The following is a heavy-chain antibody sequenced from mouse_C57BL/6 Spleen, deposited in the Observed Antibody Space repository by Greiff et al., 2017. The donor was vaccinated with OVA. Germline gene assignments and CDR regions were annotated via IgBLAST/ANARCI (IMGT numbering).Heavy chain of an antibody. J-gene: IGHJ3*01. CDR3: TRKWRLGRRGTWFAY. CDR2: IYPGNSDT. CDR1: GYTFTSYW. D-gene: IGHD4-1*01. V-gene: IGHV1-5*01. Sequence: EVQLQQSGTVLARPGASVQMSCKTSGYTFTSYWMHWVKQRPGQGLEWIGAIYPGNSDTSYNQKFKGKAKLTAVTSASTAYMELSSLTNEDSAVYYCTRKWRLGRRGTWFAYWGQGTLVTVSA.